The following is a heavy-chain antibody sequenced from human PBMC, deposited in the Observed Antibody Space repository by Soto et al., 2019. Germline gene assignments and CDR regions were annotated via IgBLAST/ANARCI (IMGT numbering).Heavy chain of an antibody. CDR3: ARVTNIDYGDFDFSYYAKDV. J-gene: IGHJ6*02. V-gene: IGHV3-30*03. D-gene: IGHD4-17*01. CDR2: ISYDGSNK. Sequence: GGSLRLSCAASGFTFSSYGMHWVRQAPGKGLEWVAVISYDGSNKYYADSVKGRFTISRDNSKNTLYLQMNSLRAEDTALYYCARVTNIDYGDFDFSYYAKDVWGQGTTVTVSS. CDR1: GFTFSSYG.